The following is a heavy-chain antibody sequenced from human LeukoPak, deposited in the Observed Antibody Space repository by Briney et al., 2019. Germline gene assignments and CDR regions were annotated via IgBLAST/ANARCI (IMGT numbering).Heavy chain of an antibody. CDR2: INPNSGGT. Sequence: ASVKVSCKASGYTFTCYYMHWVRQAPGQGLEWMGWINPNSGGTNYAQKFQGRVTMTRDTSISTAYMELSRLRSDDTAVYYCARVMITFGGVIVMPFDYWGQGTLVTVSS. CDR3: ARVMITFGGVIVMPFDY. V-gene: IGHV1-2*02. J-gene: IGHJ4*02. D-gene: IGHD3-16*02. CDR1: GYTFTCYY.